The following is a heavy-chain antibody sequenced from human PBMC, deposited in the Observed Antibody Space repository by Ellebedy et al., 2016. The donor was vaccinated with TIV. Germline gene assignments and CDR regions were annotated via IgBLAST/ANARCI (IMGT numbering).Heavy chain of an antibody. CDR1: GFTFSDHY. D-gene: IGHD1-14*01. J-gene: IGHJ4*02. V-gene: IGHV3-72*01. Sequence: GESLKLSCAASGFTFSDHYMDWVRQAPGKGLDWVGRSRNKANSYTTEYASSVKGRFTISRDDSKNSLYLQMNSLKTEDTALYYCVRGNLGSGDYWGQGTLVTVSS. CDR2: SRNKANSYTT. CDR3: VRGNLGSGDY.